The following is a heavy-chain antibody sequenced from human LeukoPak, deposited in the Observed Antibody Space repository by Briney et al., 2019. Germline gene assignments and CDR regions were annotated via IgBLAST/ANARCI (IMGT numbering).Heavy chain of an antibody. V-gene: IGHV3-21*01. CDR3: AREESAYGWELESLDY. D-gene: IGHD1-26*01. Sequence: GGSLRLSCAASGFTFSSYSMNWVRQAPGKGLEWVSSISSSSSYIYYADSVKGRFTISRDNAKNSLYLQMNSLRAEDTAVYYCAREESAYGWELESLDYWGQGTLVTVSS. J-gene: IGHJ4*02. CDR2: ISSSSSYI. CDR1: GFTFSSYS.